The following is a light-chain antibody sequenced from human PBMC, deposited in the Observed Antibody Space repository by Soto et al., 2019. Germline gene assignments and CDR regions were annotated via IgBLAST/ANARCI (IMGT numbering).Light chain of an antibody. J-gene: IGKJ1*01. CDR2: DAS. Sequence: VLTQSPATLSLSPGKRATLSCRASKSVDFHLAWYQQKPGQAPRLLIYDASVRATGTPARFSGSGSGTAFTLTISRLEPEDFAVYYCQQYGSSGTFGQGTKVDIK. CDR1: KSVDFH. V-gene: IGKV3-20*01. CDR3: QQYGSSGT.